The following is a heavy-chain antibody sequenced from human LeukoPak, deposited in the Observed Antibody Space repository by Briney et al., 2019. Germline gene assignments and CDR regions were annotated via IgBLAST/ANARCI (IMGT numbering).Heavy chain of an antibody. J-gene: IGHJ4*02. V-gene: IGHV3-7*01. Sequence: GGSLRLSCAASGFTFSSYWMSWVRQAPGKGLEWVANIKQDGSEKYYVDSVKGRFTISRDNAKNSLYLQMNSLRAEDTAVYYCARVHSGSYLSRAIFDYWGQGTLVTVSS. D-gene: IGHD1-26*01. CDR1: GFTFSSYW. CDR3: ARVHSGSYLSRAIFDY. CDR2: IKQDGSEK.